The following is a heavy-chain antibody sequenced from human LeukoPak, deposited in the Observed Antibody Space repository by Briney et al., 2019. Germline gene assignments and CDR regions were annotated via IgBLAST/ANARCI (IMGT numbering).Heavy chain of an antibody. CDR2: ISSSSSYI. V-gene: IGHV3-21*01. J-gene: IGHJ4*02. Sequence: PGGSLRLSCVASGFTFSSYSMNWVRQAPGKGLEWVSSISSSSSYIYYADSVKGRFTISRDNAKNSLYLQMNSLRAEDTAVYYCARHRPGIAVAGTEDYFDYWGQGTLVTVSS. CDR3: ARHRPGIAVAGTEDYFDY. D-gene: IGHD6-19*01. CDR1: GFTFSSYS.